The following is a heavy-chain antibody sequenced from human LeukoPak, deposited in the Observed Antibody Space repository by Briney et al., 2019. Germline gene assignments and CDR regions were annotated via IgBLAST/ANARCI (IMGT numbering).Heavy chain of an antibody. V-gene: IGHV4-59*12. CDR3: ARAPNYGDYIFDY. Sequence: SETLSLTCTVSGGSISSYYWSWIRQPPGKGLEWIGYIYYSGSTYYNPSLKSRVTISVDRSKNQFSLKLSSVTAADTAVYYCARAPNYGDYIFDYWGQGTLVTVSS. D-gene: IGHD4-17*01. CDR1: GGSISSYY. CDR2: IYYSGST. J-gene: IGHJ4*02.